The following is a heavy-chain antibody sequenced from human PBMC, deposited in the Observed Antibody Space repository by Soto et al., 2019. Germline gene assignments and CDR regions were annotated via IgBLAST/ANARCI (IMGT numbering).Heavy chain of an antibody. Sequence: QVQLQQSGAGLLKPSETLSLTCAVYGESFSGHIWTWIRQTPGKGLQWIGQINHSGSASYNPSLKRRVPISVHTSNSQFSRELSSVTAADTAVYYCARGLITGSHYSGGWYYFDSWGQGTQVTVSS. CDR2: INHSGSA. J-gene: IGHJ4*02. D-gene: IGHD6-19*01. V-gene: IGHV4-34*01. CDR3: ARGLITGSHYSGGWYYFDS. CDR1: GESFSGHI.